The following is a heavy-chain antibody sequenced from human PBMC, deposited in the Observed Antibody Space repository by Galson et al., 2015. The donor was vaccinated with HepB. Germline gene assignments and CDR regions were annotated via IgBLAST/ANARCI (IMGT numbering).Heavy chain of an antibody. CDR1: GFSLSTGGAA. CDR2: IYYDDTE. V-gene: IGHV2-5*02. CDR3: ALSVRGDGYFDS. J-gene: IGHJ4*02. D-gene: IGHD2/OR15-2a*01. Sequence: PALVKPTQTLTLTCTVSGFSLSTGGAAMGWVRQPPGKALEWLALIYYDDTERYRPTLRSRLSITKDTPNNQVVLTLTNMDPLDIGTYYCALSVRGDGYFDSWGQGTLVTVSS.